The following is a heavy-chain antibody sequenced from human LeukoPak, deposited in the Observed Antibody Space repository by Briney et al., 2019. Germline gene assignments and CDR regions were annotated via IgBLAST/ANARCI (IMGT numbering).Heavy chain of an antibody. CDR3: ARERRESGYDY. D-gene: IGHD3-3*01. CDR2: ISSSGSTI. J-gene: IGHJ4*02. CDR1: GFTFSDYY. V-gene: IGHV3-11*01. Sequence: GGSLRLSCAASGFTFSDYYMSWIRQAPGKGLEWVSYISSSGSTIYYAGSVKGRFTISRDNAKTSLYLQMNSLRAEDTAVYYCARERRESGYDYWGQGTLVTVSS.